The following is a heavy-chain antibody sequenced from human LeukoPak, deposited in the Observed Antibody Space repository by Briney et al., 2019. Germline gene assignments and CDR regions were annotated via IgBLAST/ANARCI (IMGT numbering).Heavy chain of an antibody. Sequence: GGSLRLSCAASEFTFSNYWMSWVRQAPGKGLERVAHTNQDGSKNYYVDSLKGRFTISRDNAKNSLYLQMSSLRAEDTAVYYCATTVPGYPDDYFDYRGQGTLVTVSS. D-gene: IGHD6-19*01. J-gene: IGHJ4*02. CDR1: EFTFSNYW. CDR2: TNQDGSKN. V-gene: IGHV3-7*01. CDR3: ATTVPGYPDDYFDY.